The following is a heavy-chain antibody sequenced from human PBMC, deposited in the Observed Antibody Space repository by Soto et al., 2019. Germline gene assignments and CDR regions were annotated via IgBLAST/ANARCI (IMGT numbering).Heavy chain of an antibody. Sequence: SLRLSCAASGFIVSGNYLSWVRQAPGKGLELVSFTSGGGDTDYAESVKDRFTTSRDNSKNTVYLQMTRLRVEDTAVYYCARAKRGGFDSWGQGTLVTVSS. CDR3: ARAKRGGFDS. CDR1: GFIVSGNY. J-gene: IGHJ4*02. CDR2: TSGGGDT. D-gene: IGHD3-10*01. V-gene: IGHV3-53*01.